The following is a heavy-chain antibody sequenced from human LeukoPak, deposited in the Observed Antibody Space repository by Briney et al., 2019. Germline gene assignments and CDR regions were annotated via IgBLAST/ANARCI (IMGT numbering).Heavy chain of an antibody. Sequence: SETLSLTCTVSGGSISSYYWSWIRQPAGKGLEWIGRIYTSGSTNYNPSLKSRVTMSVDTSKSQFSLKLSSVTAADTAVYYCARARLTTPPAAFDIWGQGTMVTVSS. CDR1: GGSISSYY. J-gene: IGHJ3*02. CDR3: ARARLTTPPAAFDI. CDR2: IYTSGST. V-gene: IGHV4-4*07. D-gene: IGHD1-26*01.